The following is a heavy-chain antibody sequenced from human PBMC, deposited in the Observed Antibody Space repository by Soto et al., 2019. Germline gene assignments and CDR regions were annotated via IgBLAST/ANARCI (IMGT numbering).Heavy chain of an antibody. CDR3: ARRPGSYYYGVDV. J-gene: IGHJ6*02. Sequence: GASVKVSCKASGYTFNTYGISWVRQAPGQGLEWMGWISTYNGNTNYAQKLQDRITMTIDTSTTTGYMELRSLRSDDTAVYYCARRPGSYYYGVDVWGQGTTVTVSS. V-gene: IGHV1-18*01. CDR2: ISTYNGNT. CDR1: GYTFNTYG. D-gene: IGHD6-6*01.